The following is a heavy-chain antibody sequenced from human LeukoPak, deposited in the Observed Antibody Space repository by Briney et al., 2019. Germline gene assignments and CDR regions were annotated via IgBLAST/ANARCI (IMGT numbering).Heavy chain of an antibody. CDR3: AKGRSGVSSAAINY. J-gene: IGHJ4*02. D-gene: IGHD2-2*01. Sequence: GGPLRLFCGASGFIFSSYAMSWVRHAREKGVEWVSTISGSGDSTYYADSVEGRFTISRDTSKNPLHLKMNSQSSEDRAVYSCAKGRSGVSSAAINYWGQGTLVTVSS. CDR1: GFIFSSYA. CDR2: ISGSGDST. V-gene: IGHV3-23*01.